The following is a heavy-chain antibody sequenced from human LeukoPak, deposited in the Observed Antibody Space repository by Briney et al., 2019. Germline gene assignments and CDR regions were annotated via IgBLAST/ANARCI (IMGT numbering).Heavy chain of an antibody. CDR1: GFTFSSYW. CDR3: ARDHEEYCSGGSCSRFDY. V-gene: IGHV3-7*01. Sequence: GGSLRLSCAASGFTFSSYWMSWVRQAPGKGLEWVANIKQDGSEKYYVDSVKGRFTISRDNAKNSLYLQMNSLRAEDTAVYYCARDHEEYCSGGSCSRFDYWGQGTLVTVSS. D-gene: IGHD2-15*01. CDR2: IKQDGSEK. J-gene: IGHJ4*02.